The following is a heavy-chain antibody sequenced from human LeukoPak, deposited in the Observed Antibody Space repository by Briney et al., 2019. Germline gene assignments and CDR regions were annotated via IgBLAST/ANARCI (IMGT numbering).Heavy chain of an antibody. CDR3: ARDCSTSCCPPFNY. V-gene: IGHV1-69*04. CDR2: IIPIFGIA. Sequence: GSSVKVSCKASGGTFSSYAISWVRQAPRQGLEWMGRIIPIFGIANYAQKFQGRVTITADKSTSTAYMELSSLRSEDTAVYYCARDCSTSCCPPFNYWGQGTLVTVSS. D-gene: IGHD2-2*01. CDR1: GGTFSSYA. J-gene: IGHJ4*02.